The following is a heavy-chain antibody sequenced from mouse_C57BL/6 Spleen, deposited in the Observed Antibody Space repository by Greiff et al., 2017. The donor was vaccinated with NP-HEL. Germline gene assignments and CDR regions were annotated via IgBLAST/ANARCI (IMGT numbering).Heavy chain of an antibody. J-gene: IGHJ4*01. D-gene: IGHD2-4*01. Sequence: QVQLQQSGAELVKPGASVTISCKASGYAFSSYWMNWVKQRPGKGLEWIGQIYPGDGDTNYNGKFKGKATLTADKSSSTAYMQLSSLTSEDSAVYFCARRGLEDAMDYWGQGTSVTVSS. CDR2: IYPGDGDT. CDR1: GYAFSSYW. V-gene: IGHV1-80*01. CDR3: ARRGLEDAMDY.